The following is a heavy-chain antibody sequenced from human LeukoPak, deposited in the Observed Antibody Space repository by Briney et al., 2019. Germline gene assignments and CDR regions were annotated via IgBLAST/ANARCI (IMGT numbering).Heavy chain of an antibody. Sequence: GGSLRLSCAASGFTFSSYAMHWVRQAPGKGLEWVAVISYDGSNKYYADSVKGRFTISRDNSKNTLYLQMNSLRAEDTAVYYCARDRAIWFGELLPSHWGQGTLVTVSS. CDR1: GFTFSSYA. V-gene: IGHV3-30-3*01. D-gene: IGHD3-10*01. J-gene: IGHJ4*02. CDR3: ARDRAIWFGELLPSH. CDR2: ISYDGSNK.